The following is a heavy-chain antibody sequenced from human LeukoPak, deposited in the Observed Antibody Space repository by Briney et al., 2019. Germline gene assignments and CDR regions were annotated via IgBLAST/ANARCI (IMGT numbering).Heavy chain of an antibody. CDR3: IVVIVAPFDY. CDR1: GFIFSSYA. J-gene: IGHJ4*02. V-gene: IGHV3-30-3*01. D-gene: IGHD2-15*01. CDR2: ISYDGSND. Sequence: LTGRSLRLSCAASGFIFSSYAMHWVRQAPGKGLEWVAVISYDGSNDNYADSVKGRFTSSRDNSKNTLYLQMNSLRVEDTAVYYCIVVIVAPFDYWGQGTLVTVSS.